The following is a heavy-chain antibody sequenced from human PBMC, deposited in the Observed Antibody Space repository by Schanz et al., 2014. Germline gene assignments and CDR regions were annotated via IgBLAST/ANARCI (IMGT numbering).Heavy chain of an antibody. CDR3: ARGYGASPAAY. D-gene: IGHD4-17*01. Sequence: QVQLVQSGDEVKKPGASVKVSCKTSGYTFSDYGINWVRQAPGQGLEWMGRVIPILGVTHYAQKLRGRVSITAGGSPIPAYMLLRLLSSEDTAVYYCARGYGASPAAYWGQGTLATVSS. CDR1: GYTFSDYG. J-gene: IGHJ4*02. CDR2: VIPILGVT. V-gene: IGHV1-69*04.